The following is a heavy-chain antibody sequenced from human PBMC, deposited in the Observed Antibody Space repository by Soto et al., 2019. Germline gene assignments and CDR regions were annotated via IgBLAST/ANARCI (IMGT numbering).Heavy chain of an antibody. CDR3: ARGAELLTPQSSSSLYPDYYYYGMDV. CDR1: AGSISSGGYY. D-gene: IGHD6-13*01. Sequence: PSESLSLTCTLSAGSISSGGYYCNWIGQHPGKGLEWIGEINHSGSTNYNPSLKSRVTISVETSQNQFSLKLSSVTAADTAVYYCARGAELLTPQSSSSLYPDYYYYGMDVWGQGTTVTVSS. J-gene: IGHJ6*02. V-gene: IGHV4-34*01. CDR2: INHSGST.